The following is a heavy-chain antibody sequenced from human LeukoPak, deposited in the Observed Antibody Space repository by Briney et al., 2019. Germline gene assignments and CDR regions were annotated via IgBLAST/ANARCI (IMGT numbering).Heavy chain of an antibody. CDR1: GYTFTGYY. CDR2: INPNSGGT. Sequence: ASVKVSCKASGYTFTGYYMHWVRQAPGQGLEWMGRINPNSGGTNYAQKFQGRVTMTRDTSISTAYMELSRLRSEDTAVYYCARADSSGYYSLYYYYMDVWGKGTTVTVSS. CDR3: ARADSSGYYSLYYYYMDV. V-gene: IGHV1-2*06. D-gene: IGHD3-22*01. J-gene: IGHJ6*03.